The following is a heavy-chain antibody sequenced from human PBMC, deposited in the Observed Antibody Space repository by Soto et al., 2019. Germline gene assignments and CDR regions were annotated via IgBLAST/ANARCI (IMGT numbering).Heavy chain of an antibody. CDR1: GGSISSGHYY. Sequence: QMHLQESGPGLVKPSQTLSLTCSVSGGSISSGHYYWSWIRQHPGKGLEWVAYIYFSGSTRYNPSLQGRVTILEDTSKNQFSLNLNSATAADTAVYYCAGWAIGGDFDLWGQGTMVTVSS. J-gene: IGHJ3*01. CDR3: AGWAIGGDFDL. CDR2: IYFSGST. V-gene: IGHV4-31*03. D-gene: IGHD2-21*01.